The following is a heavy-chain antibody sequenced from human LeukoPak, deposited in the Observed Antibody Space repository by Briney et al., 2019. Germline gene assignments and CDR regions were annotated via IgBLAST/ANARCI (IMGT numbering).Heavy chain of an antibody. V-gene: IGHV4-4*07. CDR1: GGSISTYY. D-gene: IGHD3-3*01. CDR3: ARDRDYYDFLAGRNAFDV. Sequence: SETLSLTCTVSGGSISTYYWSWIRQPAGKGLEWIGRIYTSGSTNYNPSLKSRVTMSVDTSKNQFSLKLSSVTAADTAVYYCARDRDYYDFLAGRNAFDVWGQGTMVTVSS. CDR2: IYTSGST. J-gene: IGHJ3*01.